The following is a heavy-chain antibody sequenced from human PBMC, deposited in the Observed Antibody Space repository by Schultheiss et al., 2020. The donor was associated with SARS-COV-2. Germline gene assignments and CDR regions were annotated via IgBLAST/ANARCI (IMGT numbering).Heavy chain of an antibody. CDR2: IYYSGST. CDR1: GFSLSTSGVG. J-gene: IGHJ4*02. V-gene: IGHV4-39*01. Sequence: SGPTLVKPTQTLTLTCTFSGFSLSTSGVGVGWIRQPPGKGLEWIGSIYYSGSTYYNPSLKSRVTISVDTSKNQFSLKLSSVTAADTAVYYCARHGLVVPAAIYFVRYWGQGTLVTVS. CDR3: ARHGLVVPAAIYFVRY. D-gene: IGHD2-2*02.